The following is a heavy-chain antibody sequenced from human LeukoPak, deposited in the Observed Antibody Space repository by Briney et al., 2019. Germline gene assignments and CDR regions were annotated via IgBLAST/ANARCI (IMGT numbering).Heavy chain of an antibody. CDR3: ARDRDWNSGFDY. D-gene: IGHD1-7*01. J-gene: IGHJ4*02. CDR2: ISTSSSYI. V-gene: IGHV3-21*01. Sequence: GGSLRLSCAGSGFTFSSFNMKWVRQAPGKGLEWVSSISTSSSYIYYADSVKGRFTISRDNPKNSLYLQMNSPRADDTAVYYCARDRDWNSGFDYWGQGTLVTVSS. CDR1: GFTFSSFN.